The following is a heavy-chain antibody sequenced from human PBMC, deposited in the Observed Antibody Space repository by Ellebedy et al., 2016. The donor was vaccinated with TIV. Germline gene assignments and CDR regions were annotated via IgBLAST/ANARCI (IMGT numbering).Heavy chain of an antibody. CDR2: INTGNGDT. J-gene: IGHJ5*02. V-gene: IGHV1-3*04. CDR3: ARDLPECSGGSCYYGWFDP. D-gene: IGHD2-15*01. CDR1: GYTFTSYA. Sequence: AASVKVSCKASGYTFTSYAMHWVRQAPGQRLEWMGWINTGNGDTKYSQKFQGRVTITRDTPANTAYMELSSLGSEDTAVYYCARDLPECSGGSCYYGWFDPWGQGTLVTVSS.